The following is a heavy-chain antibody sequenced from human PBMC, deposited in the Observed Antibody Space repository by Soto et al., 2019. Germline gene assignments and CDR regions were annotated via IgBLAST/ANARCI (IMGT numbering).Heavy chain of an antibody. D-gene: IGHD4-17*01. CDR2: INPSGGST. CDR3: TNAPSYGAFDI. CDR1: GSTFTSYT. V-gene: IGHV1-46*03. Sequence: GASVNVSCKASGSTFTSYTIYWVRQAPGQGLEWMGIINPSGGSTTYAQKFQGRVTMTRDTSTSTVYMELSSLRSEDTAVYYCTNAPSYGAFDIWGQGTIVTGSS. J-gene: IGHJ3*02.